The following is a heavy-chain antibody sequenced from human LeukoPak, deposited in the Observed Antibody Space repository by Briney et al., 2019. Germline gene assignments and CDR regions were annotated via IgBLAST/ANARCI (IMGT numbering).Heavy chain of an antibody. CDR2: IYYSGST. Sequence: PSETLSLTCTVSGGSISSSSYYWGWIRQPPGKGLEWIGSIYYSGSTYYNPSLKSRVTISVDTSKNQFSLKLNSVTAADTAVYYCARWEPYSGYDYLDYWGQGTLVTVSS. V-gene: IGHV4-39*07. CDR3: ARWEPYSGYDYLDY. D-gene: IGHD5-12*01. J-gene: IGHJ4*02. CDR1: GGSISSSSYY.